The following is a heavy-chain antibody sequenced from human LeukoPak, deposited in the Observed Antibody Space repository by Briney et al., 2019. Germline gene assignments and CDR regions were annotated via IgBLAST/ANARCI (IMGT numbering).Heavy chain of an antibody. CDR1: GFTFNTYS. V-gene: IGHV3-21*01. D-gene: IGHD3-22*01. Sequence: GGSLRLSCAASGFTFNTYSMNWVRRAPGRGLEWVSSISSSSSYIYNADSVKGRFTISRDNAKSSLYLQMNSLRAEDTAVYYCARDRDDDSSGSIDDAFDIWGQGTMVTVSS. CDR2: ISSSSSYI. J-gene: IGHJ3*02. CDR3: ARDRDDDSSGSIDDAFDI.